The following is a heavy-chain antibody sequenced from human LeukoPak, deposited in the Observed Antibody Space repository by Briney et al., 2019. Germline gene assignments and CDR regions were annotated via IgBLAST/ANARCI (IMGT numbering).Heavy chain of an antibody. V-gene: IGHV1-69*05. D-gene: IGHD5-24*01. J-gene: IGHJ5*02. CDR1: GGTFSSYA. Sequence: SVKVSCKASGGTFSSYAISWVRQAPGQGLEWMGGIVPIFGTANYAQKFQGRVTITTDESTSTAYMELSSLRSEDTAVYYCARKRWSGMATPTGWFDPWGQGTLVTVSS. CDR2: IVPIFGTA. CDR3: ARKRWSGMATPTGWFDP.